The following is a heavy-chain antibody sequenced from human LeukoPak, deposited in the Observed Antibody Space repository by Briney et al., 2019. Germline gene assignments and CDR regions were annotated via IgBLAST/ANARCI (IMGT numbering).Heavy chain of an antibody. CDR2: IRYDGSNK. D-gene: IGHD3-10*01. V-gene: IGHV3-30*02. J-gene: IGHJ4*02. CDR3: AKDLVYGSGSYFSCAADY. Sequence: GSLRLSCAASGFTFSSYGMHWVRQAPGKGLEWVAFIRYDGSNKYYADSVKGRFTISRDNSKNTLYLQMNSLRAEDTAVYYCAKDLVYGSGSYFSCAADYWGQGTLVTVPS. CDR1: GFTFSSYG.